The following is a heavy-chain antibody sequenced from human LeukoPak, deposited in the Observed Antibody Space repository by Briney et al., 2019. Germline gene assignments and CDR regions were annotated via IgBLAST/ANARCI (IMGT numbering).Heavy chain of an antibody. J-gene: IGHJ4*02. V-gene: IGHV1-58*01. CDR3: AADRGVGYCSSTSCLEFDY. CDR2: IVVGSGNT. CDR1: GFTFTSSA. Sequence: SVKVSCKASGFTFTSSAVQWVRQARGQRLEWIGWIVVGSGNTNYAQKFQERVTITRDMSTSTAYMELSSLRSEDTAVYYCAADRGVGYCSSTSCLEFDYWGQGTLVTVSS. D-gene: IGHD2-2*01.